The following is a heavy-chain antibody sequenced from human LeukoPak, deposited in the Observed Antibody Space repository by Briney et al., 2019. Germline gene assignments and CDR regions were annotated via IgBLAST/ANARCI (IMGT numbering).Heavy chain of an antibody. V-gene: IGHV3-30*04. Sequence: GGSLRLSCAASGFTFSSYAMHWVRQAPGKGLEWVAVISYDGSNKYYAGSVKGRFTISRDNSKNTLYLQMNSLRAEDTAVYYCARDVSISSGYDPWYFDLWGRGTLVTVSS. CDR3: ARDVSISSGYDPWYFDL. CDR2: ISYDGSNK. CDR1: GFTFSSYA. J-gene: IGHJ2*01. D-gene: IGHD5-12*01.